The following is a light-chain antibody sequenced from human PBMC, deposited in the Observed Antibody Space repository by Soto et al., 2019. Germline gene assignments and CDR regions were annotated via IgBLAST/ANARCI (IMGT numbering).Light chain of an antibody. CDR3: QQYASIPFT. J-gene: IGKJ2*01. V-gene: IGKV4-1*01. CDR2: GAS. Sequence: DFVMTQAPDSLAVSLGERATINCKSSQSVLYNSNNKNHLGWFQQKPGHPPKLLIYGASFRPSGVPDRFSGSGSGAYFTLTISSLQAEDVAVYYCQQYASIPFTFGQGTKLEI. CDR1: QSVLYNSNNKNH.